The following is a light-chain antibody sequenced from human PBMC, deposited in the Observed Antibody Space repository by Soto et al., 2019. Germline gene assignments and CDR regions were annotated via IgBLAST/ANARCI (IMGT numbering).Light chain of an antibody. CDR1: NIESKS. V-gene: IGLV3-21*02. CDR2: DDG. J-gene: IGLJ1*01. CDR3: QVWDISSDQYL. Sequence: SYELTQPPSVSVAAGQTARITRGGNNIESKSVHWYQQRPGQAPVLVLYDDGNRPSGIPERLSGSNSGSTATLTISSVEASDEADYFCQVWDISSDQYLFGPGTKVTVL.